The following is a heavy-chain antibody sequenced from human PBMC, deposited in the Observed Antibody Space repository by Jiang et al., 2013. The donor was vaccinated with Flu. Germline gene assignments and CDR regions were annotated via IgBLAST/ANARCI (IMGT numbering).Heavy chain of an antibody. V-gene: IGHV3-74*01. Sequence: GLVWVSRINSDGSSTSYADSVKGRFTISRDNAKNTLYLQMNSLRAEDTAVYYCASAAGLEWLNWFDPWGQGTLVTVSS. CDR2: INSDGSST. J-gene: IGHJ5*02. D-gene: IGHD3-3*01. CDR3: ASAAGLEWLNWFDP.